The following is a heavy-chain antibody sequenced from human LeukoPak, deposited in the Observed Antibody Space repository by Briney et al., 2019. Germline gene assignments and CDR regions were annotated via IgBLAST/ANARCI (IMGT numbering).Heavy chain of an antibody. V-gene: IGHV4-39*07. Sequence: SETLSLTCTVSGDSISSNIYYWAWIRQPPGKGLEWIGSFHYSGSTYYNPSLKSRVTISVDTSKNQFSLKLSSVTAADTAVYYCAREKIGYYDSSGRGWFDPWGQGTLVTVSS. CDR1: GDSISSNIYY. J-gene: IGHJ5*02. CDR2: FHYSGST. D-gene: IGHD3-22*01. CDR3: AREKIGYYDSSGRGWFDP.